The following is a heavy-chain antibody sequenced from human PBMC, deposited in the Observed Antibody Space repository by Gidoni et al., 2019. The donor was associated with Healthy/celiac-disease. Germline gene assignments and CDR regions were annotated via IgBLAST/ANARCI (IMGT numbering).Heavy chain of an antibody. CDR2: IYYSGST. D-gene: IGHD4-4*01. V-gene: IGHV4-30-4*01. CDR3: ARELTTVESHFDY. J-gene: IGHJ4*02. Sequence: QVQLQESGPGLVKPSPTLSLPCTVSGGSIRSGDYYWSWIRQPPGKGLEWIGYIYYSGSTYYNPSLKSRVTISVDTSKNQFSLKLSSVTAADTAVYYCARELTTVESHFDYWGQGTLVTVSS. CDR1: GGSIRSGDYY.